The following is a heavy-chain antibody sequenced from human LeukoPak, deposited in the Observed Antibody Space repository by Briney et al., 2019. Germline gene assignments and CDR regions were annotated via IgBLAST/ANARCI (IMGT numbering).Heavy chain of an antibody. CDR3: ARVTDTDTYSSSWWAFDY. J-gene: IGHJ4*02. V-gene: IGHV3-33*08. Sequence: GGSLRLSCAASGFTFSSYAMHWVRQAPGKGLEWVAVIWYDGSNKYYADSVKGRFTISRDNSKNTLYLQMNSLRAEDTAVYYCARVTDTDTYSSSWWAFDYWGQGTLVTVSS. CDR2: IWYDGSNK. CDR1: GFTFSSYA. D-gene: IGHD6-13*01.